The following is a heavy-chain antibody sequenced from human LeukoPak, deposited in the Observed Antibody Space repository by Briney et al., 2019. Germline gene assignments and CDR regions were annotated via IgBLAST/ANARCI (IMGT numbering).Heavy chain of an antibody. D-gene: IGHD3-10*01. J-gene: IGHJ5*02. CDR2: INPSGGST. CDR1: GYTFSSYF. CDR3: ATNILVRDIINWFDP. Sequence: ASVKVSCKASGYTFSSYFTHWVRQAPGQGLEWMGIINPSGGSTTYAQKFQGRVTMTRDTSISTAYMELSSLRYDDTAVYYCATNILVRDIINWFDPWGQGTLVTVSS. V-gene: IGHV1-46*01.